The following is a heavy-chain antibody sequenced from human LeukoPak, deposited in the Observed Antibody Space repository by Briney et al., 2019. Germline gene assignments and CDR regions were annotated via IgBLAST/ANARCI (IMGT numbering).Heavy chain of an antibody. CDR2: FAPEDGET. D-gene: IGHD1-20*01. CDR1: GYTLTELS. CDR3: ATGDGVTGVSFDY. Sequence: ASVKVSCKVSGYTLTELSMHWVRQAPGKGLVWMGGFAPEDGETIYAQKFQGRVTITEDTSTDTAYMELSSLRSEDTAVYYCATGDGVTGVSFDYWGQGTLVTVSS. V-gene: IGHV1-24*01. J-gene: IGHJ4*02.